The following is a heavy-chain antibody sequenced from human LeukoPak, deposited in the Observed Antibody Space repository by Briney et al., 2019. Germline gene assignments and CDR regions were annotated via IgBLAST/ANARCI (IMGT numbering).Heavy chain of an antibody. V-gene: IGHV4-4*02. J-gene: IGHJ4*02. CDR2: INHTGST. Sequence: PSETLSLTCAVSGDSMSSIDWWSCVRQPPGKGLKWIGEINHTGSTNYNPSLKSRVTISVDKSKNQFSLDFNSMSAADSAVYYCAANGYYTIDYWGQGTLVTVSS. CDR3: AANGYYTIDY. CDR1: GDSMSSIDW. D-gene: IGHD1-26*01.